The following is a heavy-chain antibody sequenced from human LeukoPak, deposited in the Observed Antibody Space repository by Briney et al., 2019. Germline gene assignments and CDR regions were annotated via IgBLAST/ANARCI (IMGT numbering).Heavy chain of an antibody. J-gene: IGHJ6*03. V-gene: IGHV4-59*01. D-gene: IGHD3-10*01. Sequence: PSETLSLTCTVSGGSISSYYWSWIRQPPGKGLEWIGYIYYSGSTNYNPSLKSRVTISVDTSKNQFSLKLSSVTAADTAVYYCARGGEDYYGSGSYFAPYYYYYYYMDVWGKGTTVTISS. CDR3: ARGGEDYYGSGSYFAPYYYYYYYMDV. CDR1: GGSISSYY. CDR2: IYYSGST.